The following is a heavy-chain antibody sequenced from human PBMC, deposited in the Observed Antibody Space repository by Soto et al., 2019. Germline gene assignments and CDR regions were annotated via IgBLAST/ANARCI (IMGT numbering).Heavy chain of an antibody. J-gene: IGHJ4*02. CDR1: GFTFSSYA. Sequence: GGSLRLSCAASGFTFSSYAMSWVRQAPGKGLEWVSAISGSGGSTYYADSVKGRFTISRDNSKNTLYLQMNSLRAEDTAVYYCATWIQLWLRSADNYWGQGTLVTVSS. CDR3: ATWIQLWLRSADNY. CDR2: ISGSGGST. D-gene: IGHD5-18*01. V-gene: IGHV3-23*01.